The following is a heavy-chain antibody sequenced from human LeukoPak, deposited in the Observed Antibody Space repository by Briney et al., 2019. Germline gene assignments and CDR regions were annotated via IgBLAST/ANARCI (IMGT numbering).Heavy chain of an antibody. J-gene: IGHJ4*02. Sequence: GGSLRLSCAASGFTFSSYSMNWVRQAPGKGLEWVAFVRYDSSNKYCADSVKGRFTVSRDNSKNMLYLQMNSLRAEDTAVYYCAYYHVNEEPPTFWGQGTLVTVSS. V-gene: IGHV3-30*02. D-gene: IGHD1-1*01. CDR1: GFTFSSYS. CDR3: AYYHVNEEPPTF. CDR2: VRYDSSNK.